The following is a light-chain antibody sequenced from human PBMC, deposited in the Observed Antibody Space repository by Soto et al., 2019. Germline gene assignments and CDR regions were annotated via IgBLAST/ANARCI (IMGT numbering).Light chain of an antibody. CDR1: SSDVGGYNF. CDR3: SSYTSISTYV. Sequence: QSALTQPASVSGSPGQSMTISCTGTSSDVGGYNFVSWYQQHPDKAPKLMIYDVTTRPSGVSNRFSGSKSGNTASLTISGLQAEDEADYYCSSYTSISTYVFGTGTKLTVL. J-gene: IGLJ1*01. V-gene: IGLV2-14*01. CDR2: DVT.